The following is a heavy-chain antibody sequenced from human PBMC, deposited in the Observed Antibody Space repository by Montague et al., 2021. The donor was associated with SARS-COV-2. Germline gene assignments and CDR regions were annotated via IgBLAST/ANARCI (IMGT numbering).Heavy chain of an antibody. CDR3: TRDGEMATIRYYFDY. CDR2: INTGGSYM. J-gene: IGHJ4*02. CDR1: GFTFSSYS. V-gene: IGHV3-21*01. D-gene: IGHD5-24*01. Sequence: SLRLSCEASGFTFSSYSMKWVRQAPGKGLEWVSSINTGGSYMYYXDSXKGRFTISRDNAKKSLYLQMNSLQAEDTAVYFCTRDGEMATIRYYFDYWSQGTLVTVSS.